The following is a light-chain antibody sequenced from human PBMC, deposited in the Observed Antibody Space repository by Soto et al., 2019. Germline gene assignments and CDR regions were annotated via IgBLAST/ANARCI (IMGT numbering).Light chain of an antibody. CDR3: QSYDVV. CDR1: SSNIGAGYD. V-gene: IGLV1-40*01. Sequence: QSVLTQPPSVSGAPGQRVTISCTGSSSNIGAGYDVHWYQQLPGTAPKLLIYGNSNRPSGVPDRFSGSKSGTSASLAITWLQAEDEADYYCQSYDVVFGGGTQLTVL. CDR2: GNS. J-gene: IGLJ2*01.